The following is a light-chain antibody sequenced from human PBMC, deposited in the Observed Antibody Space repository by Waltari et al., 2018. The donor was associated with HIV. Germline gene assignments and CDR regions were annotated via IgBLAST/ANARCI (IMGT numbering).Light chain of an antibody. CDR2: DAS. CDR1: PSVSSY. Sequence: EIVFTQSPAPLSLSPGERATLSCRASPSVSSYLAWYQQRPGQAPRLLIYDASIRAAGIPARFSGRGSGTDFTLTINNLEPEDFAVYYCHQRSHWLSFGGGTKVEIK. CDR3: HQRSHWLS. J-gene: IGKJ4*01. V-gene: IGKV3-11*01.